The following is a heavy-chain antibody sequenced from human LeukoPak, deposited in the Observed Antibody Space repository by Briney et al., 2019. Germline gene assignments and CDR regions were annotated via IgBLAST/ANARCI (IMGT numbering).Heavy chain of an antibody. CDR2: IYYSGSN. Sequence: SETLSLTCTVSGGSISSHYWSWIRQPPGKGLEWIGYIYYSGSNNYNPSLKSRVTISVDTSKNQFSLKLSSVTAADTAVYYCAREEGNNWFDPWGQGTLVTVSS. J-gene: IGHJ5*02. CDR1: GGSISSHY. V-gene: IGHV4-59*11. CDR3: AREEGNNWFDP.